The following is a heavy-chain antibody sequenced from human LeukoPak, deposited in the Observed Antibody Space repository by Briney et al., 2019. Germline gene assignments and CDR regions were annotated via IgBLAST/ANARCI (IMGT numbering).Heavy chain of an antibody. Sequence: SQTLSLTCTVSGGSISSGDYYWSWIRQPPGKGLEWIGYIYYSGSTYYNPSLKSRVTISVDTSKNQFSLKLSSVTAADTAVYYCARGLRYFDWSHWYFDLWRRGTLVTVSS. CDR2: IYYSGST. J-gene: IGHJ2*01. V-gene: IGHV4-30-4*01. D-gene: IGHD3-9*01. CDR3: ARGLRYFDWSHWYFDL. CDR1: GGSISSGDYY.